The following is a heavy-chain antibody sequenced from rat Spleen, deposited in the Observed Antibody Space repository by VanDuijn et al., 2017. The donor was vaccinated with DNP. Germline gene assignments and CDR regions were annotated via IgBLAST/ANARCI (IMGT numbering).Heavy chain of an antibody. CDR2: INPGSGGT. J-gene: IGHJ4*01. Sequence: QIQLQQSGAELAKPGSSVKISCKASGYTFTRYYISWIKQTTRQGLEYIGSINPGSGGTNYNEKFKDKATLTVDRSSGTAFMQLSSLTPDDSTIYYCARKGYFGMDAWGQGTSVTVSS. CDR1: GYTFTRYY. V-gene: IGHV1-43*01. CDR3: ARKGYFGMDA.